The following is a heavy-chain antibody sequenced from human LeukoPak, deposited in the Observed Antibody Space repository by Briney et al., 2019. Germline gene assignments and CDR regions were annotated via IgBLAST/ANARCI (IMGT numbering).Heavy chain of an antibody. CDR2: IYYTGST. J-gene: IGHJ6*03. Sequence: SETLSLTCTVSGDSIGMSFWSWVRQPPGKGLEWIGYIYYTGSTSYNPSLKSRVSISVDTSKNQFSLKLSSVTAADTAVYYCARLGGSGSYSYYYYYYYMDVWGKGTTVTVSS. D-gene: IGHD3-10*01. CDR3: ARLGGSGSYSYYYYYYYMDV. V-gene: IGHV4-59*08. CDR1: GDSIGMSF.